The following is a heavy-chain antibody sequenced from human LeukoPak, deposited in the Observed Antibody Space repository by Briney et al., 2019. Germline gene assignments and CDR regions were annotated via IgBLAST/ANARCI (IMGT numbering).Heavy chain of an antibody. CDR3: ARQESALVGATTYDY. D-gene: IGHD1-26*01. CDR2: ISYSGKT. CDR1: GGSISSSTYY. J-gene: IGHJ4*02. V-gene: IGHV4-39*01. Sequence: SETLSLTCTVSGGSISSSTYYWGWIRQPPGKGLEWIGIISYSGKTYYNPSLKSRVTISVDTSKNQFSLKLSSVTAADTAVYYCARQESALVGATTYDYWGQGTLVTVSS.